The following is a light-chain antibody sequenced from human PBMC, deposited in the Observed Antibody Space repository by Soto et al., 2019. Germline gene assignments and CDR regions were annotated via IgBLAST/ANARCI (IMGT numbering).Light chain of an antibody. CDR3: QQYTGPPTT. CDR1: HSLRNNY. J-gene: IGKJ5*01. V-gene: IGKV3-20*01. CDR2: GAS. Sequence: EIVFTQSPGTLSLSPGERATLSCRASHSLRNNYLAWYQQKPGQAPRFLIYGASSRATGIPDRFSGSGSGTDFTLTITRLEPEDSAVYFCQQYTGPPTTFGQGTRLEIK.